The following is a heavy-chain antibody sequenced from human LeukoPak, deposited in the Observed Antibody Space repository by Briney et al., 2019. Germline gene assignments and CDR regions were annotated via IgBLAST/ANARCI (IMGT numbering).Heavy chain of an antibody. CDR3: VKDNRRHYTSGPNPDSLH. CDR1: GFIFGHYA. Sequence: GGSLRLSCSASGFIFGHYAMHWVRQAPGKGLEYVSSLKNNGDNIYYTDSVKGRFTISRDNSRNTLYLQLSSLRPEDTAVYYCVKDNRRHYTSGPNPDSLHWGQGALVTVSS. CDR2: LKNNGDNI. D-gene: IGHD6-19*01. V-gene: IGHV3-64D*06. J-gene: IGHJ4*02.